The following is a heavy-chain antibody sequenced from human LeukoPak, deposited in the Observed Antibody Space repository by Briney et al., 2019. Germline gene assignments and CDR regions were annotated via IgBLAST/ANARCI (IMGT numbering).Heavy chain of an antibody. J-gene: IGHJ4*02. Sequence: SETLSLTCTVSGGSISSYYWSWIRQPPGKGLERIGYIYYSGSTNYNPSLKSRVTISVDTSKNQFSLKLSSVTAADTAVYYCARASSSLIPPRYWGQGTLVTVSS. V-gene: IGHV4-59*01. CDR1: GGSISSYY. CDR2: IYYSGST. CDR3: ARASSSLIPPRY. D-gene: IGHD3-10*01.